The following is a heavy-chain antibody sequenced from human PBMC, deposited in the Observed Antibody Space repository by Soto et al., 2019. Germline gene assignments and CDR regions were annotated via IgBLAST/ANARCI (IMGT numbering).Heavy chain of an antibody. CDR2: IYYSGST. Sequence: PSETLSLTCTVSGGSISSYYWSWIRQPPGKGLEWIGYIYYSGSTNYNPSLKSRVTISVDTSKNQFSLKLSSVTAADTAVYYCARVGNSGSFDPWGQGTLVTVS. V-gene: IGHV4-59*01. CDR1: GGSISSYY. D-gene: IGHD4-4*01. J-gene: IGHJ5*02. CDR3: ARVGNSGSFDP.